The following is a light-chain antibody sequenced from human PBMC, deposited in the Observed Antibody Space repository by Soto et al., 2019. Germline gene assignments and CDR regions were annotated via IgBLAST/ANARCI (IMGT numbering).Light chain of an antibody. Sequence: QSVLTQPPSVSGAPGLRVTISCTGRSSNIGAGYDVHWYQQLPGTAPKLLIHGNNNRPSGVPDRFSGSKSGTSASLAITGLQAEDEADYYCQSYDTSLSGVVFGGGTKLTVL. J-gene: IGLJ3*02. CDR3: QSYDTSLSGVV. CDR2: GNN. V-gene: IGLV1-40*01. CDR1: SSNIGAGYD.